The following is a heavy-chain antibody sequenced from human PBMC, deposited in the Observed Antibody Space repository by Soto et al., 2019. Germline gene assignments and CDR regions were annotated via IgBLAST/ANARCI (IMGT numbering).Heavy chain of an antibody. D-gene: IGHD3-22*01. J-gene: IGHJ4*02. CDR2: INAGNGNT. CDR3: ARDLDYDSSGYFPLYYFDY. V-gene: IGHV1-3*01. Sequence: ASVKASCKASGYTYTSYTMHWVRQAPGQRLEWMGWINAGNGNTKYSQKFQCRVTITRDTSASTAYMELSSLRSEDTAVYYCARDLDYDSSGYFPLYYFDYWGQGTLVTVSS. CDR1: GYTYTSYT.